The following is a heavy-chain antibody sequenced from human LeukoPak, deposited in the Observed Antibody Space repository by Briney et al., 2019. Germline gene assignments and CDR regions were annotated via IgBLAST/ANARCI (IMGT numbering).Heavy chain of an antibody. Sequence: PSQTLSLTCTVSGGSISSGDYYWSWIRQPPGKGLEWIGYIYYSGTTYYNPSLKSRVTISVDTSKNQFSLKLSSVTAADTAVYYCASPGSCSSTSCYNNWFDPWGQGTLVTVSS. CDR3: ASPGSCSSTSCYNNWFDP. CDR2: IYYSGTT. V-gene: IGHV4-30-4*01. CDR1: GGSISSGDYY. J-gene: IGHJ5*02. D-gene: IGHD2-2*02.